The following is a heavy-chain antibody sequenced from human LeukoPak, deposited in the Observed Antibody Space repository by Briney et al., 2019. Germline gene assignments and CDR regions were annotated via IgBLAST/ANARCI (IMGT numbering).Heavy chain of an antibody. V-gene: IGHV1-69*13. D-gene: IGHD1-26*01. J-gene: IGHJ3*02. CDR1: GGTFSSYA. CDR2: IIPIFGTG. CDR3: ASCPFGGSYYRCAFDI. Sequence: SVKVSCQASGGTFSSYAISWVRQAPGQGLEWMGGIIPIFGTGNYAQKFQSRVPITPDESTSTAYMELSSLRSEDTAVYYCASCPFGGSYYRCAFDIWGQGTMVTVSS.